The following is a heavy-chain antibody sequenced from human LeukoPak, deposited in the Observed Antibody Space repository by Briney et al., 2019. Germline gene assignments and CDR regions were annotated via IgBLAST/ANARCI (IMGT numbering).Heavy chain of an antibody. Sequence: SSVKVSCKASGGTFSSYAISWVRQAPGQGLEWMGRIVPIFGTANYAQKFQGRVTITTDESTSTAYMELSSLRSEDTAVYYCARDRGIAVAGTLDYWGQGTLVTVSS. V-gene: IGHV1-69*05. J-gene: IGHJ4*02. CDR2: IVPIFGTA. D-gene: IGHD6-19*01. CDR3: ARDRGIAVAGTLDY. CDR1: GGTFSSYA.